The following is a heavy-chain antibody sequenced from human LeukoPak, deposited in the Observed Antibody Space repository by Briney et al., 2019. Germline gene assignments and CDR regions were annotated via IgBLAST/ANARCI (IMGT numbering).Heavy chain of an antibody. V-gene: IGHV1-69*13. CDR1: GGTFSIYA. CDR3: ARDSVYYYDSSGYPHYYGMDV. D-gene: IGHD3-22*01. Sequence: ASVKVSFTASGGTFSIYAISWVRQAPGQGLEWMGGIIPIFGTANYAQKFQGRVTITADESTSTAYMELSSLRSEDTAVYYCARDSVYYYDSSGYPHYYGMDVWGQGTTVTVSS. J-gene: IGHJ6*02. CDR2: IIPIFGTA.